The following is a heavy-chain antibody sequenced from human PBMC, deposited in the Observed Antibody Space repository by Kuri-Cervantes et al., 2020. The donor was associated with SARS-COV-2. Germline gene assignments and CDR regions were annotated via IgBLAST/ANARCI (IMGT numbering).Heavy chain of an antibody. Sequence: GESLKISCAASTFTFSNCSMSRVRQAPGKGLEWVSYISSSTSTKYYAGSVKGRFTICRDNSKNTLYLQMNSLRAEDTAVYYCAKSAALRFLEWLSHWGQGTLVTVSS. V-gene: IGHV3-48*01. CDR2: ISSSTSTK. D-gene: IGHD3-3*01. CDR3: AKSAALRFLEWLSH. CDR1: TFTFSNCS. J-gene: IGHJ4*02.